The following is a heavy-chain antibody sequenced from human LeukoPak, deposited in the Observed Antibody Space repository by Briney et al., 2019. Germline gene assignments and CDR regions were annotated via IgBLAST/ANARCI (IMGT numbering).Heavy chain of an antibody. V-gene: IGHV1-69*02. CDR2: IIPILGIA. J-gene: IGHJ4*02. D-gene: IGHD3-10*01. CDR1: GGTFSSYT. CDR3: AIALLGGGHGSGSYYPFDY. Sequence: GASVKVSCKASGGTFSSYTISWVRRAPGQGLEWWGRIIPILGIANYAQKFQGRVTITADKSTSTAYMEWSSLRSEDTAVYYCAIALLGGGHGSGSYYPFDYWGQGTLVTVSS.